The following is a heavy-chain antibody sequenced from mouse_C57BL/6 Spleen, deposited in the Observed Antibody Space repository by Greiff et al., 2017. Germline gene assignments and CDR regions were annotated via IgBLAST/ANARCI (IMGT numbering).Heavy chain of an antibody. CDR3: ARRAGYGSSSGYFDV. D-gene: IGHD1-1*01. J-gene: IGHJ1*03. CDR1: GYTFTSYW. V-gene: IGHV1-64*01. CDR2: IHPNSSST. Sequence: QVQLQQPGAELVKPGASVTLSCKASGYTFTSYWLHWVKQRPGQGLEWIGMIHPNSSSTNYNEKFKSKATLTVDKSSSTAYMQLSSLTSEDSAVYYCARRAGYGSSSGYFDVWGTGTTVTVSS.